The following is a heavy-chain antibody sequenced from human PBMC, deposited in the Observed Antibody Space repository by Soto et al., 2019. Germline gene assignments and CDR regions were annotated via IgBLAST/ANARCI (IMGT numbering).Heavy chain of an antibody. V-gene: IGHV4-39*01. D-gene: IGHD3-3*02. CDR2: IYYSGST. Sequence: PSETLSLTCTVSGGSISSSSYYWGWIRQPPGKGLEWIGSIYYSGSTYYNPSLKSRVTISVDTSKNQFSLKLSSVTAADTAVYYCARLNSHFWSGYLPFSTSDCFDPWGQGTLVTVSS. J-gene: IGHJ5*02. CDR1: GGSISSSSYY. CDR3: ARLNSHFWSGYLPFSTSDCFDP.